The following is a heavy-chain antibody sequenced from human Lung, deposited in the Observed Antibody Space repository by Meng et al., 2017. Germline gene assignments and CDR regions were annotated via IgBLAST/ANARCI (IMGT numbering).Heavy chain of an antibody. CDR1: GGSFSDYY. CDR3: ARGPTTMAHDFDY. CDR2: INHSGST. V-gene: IGHV4-34*01. D-gene: IGHD4-11*01. J-gene: IGHJ4*02. Sequence: QRRLQQWGAGLLTPSETLSLTCFVSGGSFSDYYWSWIRQPPGKGLEWIGEINHSGSTNYNPSLESRATISVDTSQNNLSLKLSSVTAADSAVYYCARGPTTMAHDFDYWGQGTLVTVSS.